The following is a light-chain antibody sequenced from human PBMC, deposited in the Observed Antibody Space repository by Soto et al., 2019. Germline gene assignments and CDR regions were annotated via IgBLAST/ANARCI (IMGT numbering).Light chain of an antibody. CDR2: GAS. V-gene: IGKV3-20*01. J-gene: IGKJ3*01. Sequence: EIVLTQSPGTLSLSPGERATLSCRASQSVSSSYLAWYQQKPGQAPRLLIYGASSRVTGIPDRFSGSGSGTDFTLTISRLEPADFAVYYCQQYGSSPLFPFGPATNVYI. CDR1: QSVSSSY. CDR3: QQYGSSPLFP.